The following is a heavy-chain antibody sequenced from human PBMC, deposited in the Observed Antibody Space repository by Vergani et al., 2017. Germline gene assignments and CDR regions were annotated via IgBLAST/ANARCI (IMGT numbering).Heavy chain of an antibody. V-gene: IGHV3-11*03. Sequence: VQLLESGGGLVQPGGSLRLSCAASGFTFSDYYMSWIRQAPGKGLEWVSYISSSSSYTNYADSVKGRFTISRDNAKNSLYLQMNSLRAEDTAVYYCARTITMVRESVRGFDYWGQGTLVTVSS. J-gene: IGHJ4*02. CDR3: ARTITMVRESVRGFDY. CDR1: GFTFSDYY. D-gene: IGHD3-10*01. CDR2: ISSSSSYT.